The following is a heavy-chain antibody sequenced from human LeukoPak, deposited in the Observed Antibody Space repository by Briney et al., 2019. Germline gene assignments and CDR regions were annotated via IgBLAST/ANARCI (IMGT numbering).Heavy chain of an antibody. CDR1: GYTFTSYG. D-gene: IGHD1-26*01. Sequence: ASVKVSCKASGYTFTSYGISWVRQAPGQGLEWMGWISAYNGNTNYAQKLQGRVTMNTDTSTSTAYMELRSLRSDDTAVYYCARVSYLVELLDAFDIWGQGTMVTVSS. CDR2: ISAYNGNT. CDR3: ARVSYLVELLDAFDI. V-gene: IGHV1-18*01. J-gene: IGHJ3*02.